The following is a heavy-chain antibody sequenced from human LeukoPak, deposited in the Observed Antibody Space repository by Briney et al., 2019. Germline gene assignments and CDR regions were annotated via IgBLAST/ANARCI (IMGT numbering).Heavy chain of an antibody. CDR2: INHSGST. D-gene: IGHD6-13*01. CDR1: GGSFSGYY. Sequence: SEALSLTCAVYGGSFSGYYWSWIRQPPGKGLEWIGEINHSGSTNYNPSLKSRVTISVDTSKNQFSLKLSSVTAADTAVYYCARGRSSFDYWGQGTLVTVSS. CDR3: ARGRSSFDY. V-gene: IGHV4-34*01. J-gene: IGHJ4*02.